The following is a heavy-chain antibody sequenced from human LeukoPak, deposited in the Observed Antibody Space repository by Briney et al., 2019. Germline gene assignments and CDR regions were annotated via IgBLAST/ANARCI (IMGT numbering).Heavy chain of an antibody. J-gene: IGHJ6*03. D-gene: IGHD3-10*01. V-gene: IGHV4-34*01. CDR3: ARDGITMVRGVISYYYYMDV. CDR1: GGSFSGYY. CDR2: INHSGST. Sequence: SETLSLTCAVYGGSFSGYYWSWIRQPPGKGLEWIGEINHSGSTNYNPSLKSRVTISVDTSKNQFSLKLSSVTAADTAVYYCARDGITMVRGVISYYYYMDVWGKGTTVTVSS.